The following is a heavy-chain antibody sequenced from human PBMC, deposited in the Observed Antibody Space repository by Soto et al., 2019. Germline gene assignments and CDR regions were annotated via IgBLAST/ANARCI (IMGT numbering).Heavy chain of an antibody. CDR2: IYHSGST. CDR3: ASLERGELGRHFPLFDP. D-gene: IGHD1-1*01. CDR1: GGSISSSTW. Sequence: SETLSLTCAVSGGSISSSTWWSWVRQPPGKGLEWIGEIYHSGSTNYNPSLKSRVTISVDKSKNQFSLKLSSVTAADTAVYYCASLERGELGRHFPLFDPWGQGTLVTVSS. J-gene: IGHJ5*02. V-gene: IGHV4-4*02.